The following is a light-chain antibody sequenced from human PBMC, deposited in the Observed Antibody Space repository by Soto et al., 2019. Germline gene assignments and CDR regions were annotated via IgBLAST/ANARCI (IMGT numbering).Light chain of an antibody. CDR2: DAY. V-gene: IGKV3-20*01. CDR1: QSVSSY. CDR3: QQYGSS. Sequence: EILFTQSPGTLSLSPGERATLSCRASQSVSSYLAWYKQKPGQAPRLLIYDAYNRATGIPERCGGSGSGTDITLTISRLEPEDFAVYYCQQYGSSFGQGTKVDIK. J-gene: IGKJ1*01.